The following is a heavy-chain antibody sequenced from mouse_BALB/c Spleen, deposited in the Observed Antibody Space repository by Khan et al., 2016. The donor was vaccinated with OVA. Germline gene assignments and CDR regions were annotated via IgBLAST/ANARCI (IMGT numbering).Heavy chain of an antibody. CDR1: GFTFNSYT. V-gene: IGHV5-6-4*01. Sequence: EVKLVESGGGLVKPGGSLKLSCAASGFTFNSYTMSWVRQTPEKRLEWVATISSGGSYTYYPDSVKGRFTISRDNAKNTLYLQMSSLKSEDTAMYYCTRGEGYYGNPYARDYWGQGTSVTVSS. D-gene: IGHD2-1*01. CDR2: ISSGGSYT. J-gene: IGHJ4*01. CDR3: TRGEGYYGNPYARDY.